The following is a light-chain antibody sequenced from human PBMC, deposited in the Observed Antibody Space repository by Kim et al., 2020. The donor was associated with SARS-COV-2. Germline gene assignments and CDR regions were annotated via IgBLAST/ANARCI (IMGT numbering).Light chain of an antibody. V-gene: IGKV1-39*01. CDR3: QQSYSTPWT. Sequence: DIQMTQSPSSLSASVGDRVTITCRASQKISSYLNWYQEKAGKAPNLLIYGASSLQNGAPSRFSGSGSGTEFTLTITSLQPEDFATYYCQQSYSTPWTFGQGTKVEIK. J-gene: IGKJ1*01. CDR1: QKISSY. CDR2: GAS.